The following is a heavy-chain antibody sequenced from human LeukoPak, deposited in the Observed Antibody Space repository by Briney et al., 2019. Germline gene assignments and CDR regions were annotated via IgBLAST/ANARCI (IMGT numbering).Heavy chain of an antibody. CDR3: ARAYYESSAYRHAVYFDY. D-gene: IGHD3-22*01. CDR2: IIPIFGTA. CDR1: GGTFSSYA. Sequence: SVKVSCKASGGTFSSYAISWVRQAPGQGLEWVGGIIPIFGTANYAQKFQGRVTITTDESTSTAYMELSSLRSEDTAVYYCARAYYESSAYRHAVYFDYWGQGTLVTVSS. V-gene: IGHV1-69*05. J-gene: IGHJ4*02.